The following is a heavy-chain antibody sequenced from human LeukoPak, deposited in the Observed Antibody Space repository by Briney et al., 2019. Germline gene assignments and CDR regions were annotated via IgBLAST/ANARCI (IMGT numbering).Heavy chain of an antibody. CDR3: ARGGRWLQADDAFDI. CDR1: GFTFSSYG. CDR2: IWYDGSNK. D-gene: IGHD5-24*01. V-gene: IGHV3-33*01. J-gene: IGHJ3*02. Sequence: GRSLRLSCAASGFTFSSYGMHWVRQAPGKGLEWVAVIWYDGSNKYYADSVKGRFTISRDNSKNTLYLQMNSLRAEDTAVYYCARGGRWLQADDAFDIWGQGTMVTVSS.